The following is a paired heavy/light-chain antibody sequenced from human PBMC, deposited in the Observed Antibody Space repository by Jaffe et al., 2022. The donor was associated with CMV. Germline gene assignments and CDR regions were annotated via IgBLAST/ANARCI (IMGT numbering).Light chain of an antibody. J-gene: IGLJ1*01. CDR3: QTWDTTTANYV. CDR1: RLGDKY. V-gene: IGLV3-1*01. CDR2: KDT. Sequence: ELTQPPSMSVSPGQTASITCSGHRLGDKYASWYQQKPGQSPVLVIYKDTKRPSGIPERFSGSNSGNTATLTISGTQAVDEADYYCQTWDTTTANYVFGTGTKVTVL.
Heavy chain of an antibody. CDR1: GASISTYY. CDR3: ARADLFSSTSGCWFDP. CDR2: IYSSGST. D-gene: IGHD2-2*01. Sequence: QVQLQESGPGLVKPSETLSLTCTVSGASISTYYWSWIRQPPGKGLEWIGYIYSSGSTDYNPSLKSRVTISIDTSKNQFSLTMTSVIAADTAVYYCARADLFSSTSGCWFDPWGQGTLVTVSA. J-gene: IGHJ5*02. V-gene: IGHV4-59*01.